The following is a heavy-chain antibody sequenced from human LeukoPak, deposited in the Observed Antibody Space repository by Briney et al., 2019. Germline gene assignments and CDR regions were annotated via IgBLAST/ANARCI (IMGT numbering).Heavy chain of an antibody. D-gene: IGHD6-19*01. CDR2: FYTSGTT. Sequence: SETLSLTCIMSGGSINNYYWSWIRQPAGKGPEWIGRFYTSGTTYYNPALNSRAAVSMSMSKNHFSLKLTSVTAADTAVYYCARSAFSGFDIWGQGAMVTVSS. V-gene: IGHV4-4*07. CDR1: GGSINNYY. J-gene: IGHJ3*02. CDR3: ARSAFSGFDI.